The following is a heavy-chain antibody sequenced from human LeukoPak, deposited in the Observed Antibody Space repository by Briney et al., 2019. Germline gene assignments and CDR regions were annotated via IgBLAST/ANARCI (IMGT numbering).Heavy chain of an antibody. CDR3: AGTLQYYYYYGMDV. J-gene: IGHJ6*02. V-gene: IGHV3-66*01. CDR1: GFTVSSNY. CDR2: IYSGGST. Sequence: GGSLRLSCAASGFTVSSNYMSWVRQAPGKGLEWVSVIYSGGSTYYADSVKGRFTISRDNSKNTLYLQMNSLRAGDTAVYYCAGTLQYYYYYGMDVWGQGTTVTVSS.